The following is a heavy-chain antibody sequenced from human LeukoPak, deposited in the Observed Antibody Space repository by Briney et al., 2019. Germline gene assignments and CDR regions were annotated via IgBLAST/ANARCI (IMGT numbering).Heavy chain of an antibody. J-gene: IGHJ5*02. D-gene: IGHD3-22*01. CDR1: GGTFSSYA. CDR2: IFPILVIA. Sequence: GSSVKVSFKASGGTFSSYAISWVRQAPGQGLEWMGRIFPILVIANYTQKFQGRVTITADKSTSTAYMELSSLRSEDTAVYYCARGVYYYDSSGYTGGWFDPWGQGTLVTVSS. CDR3: ARGVYYYDSSGYTGGWFDP. V-gene: IGHV1-69*04.